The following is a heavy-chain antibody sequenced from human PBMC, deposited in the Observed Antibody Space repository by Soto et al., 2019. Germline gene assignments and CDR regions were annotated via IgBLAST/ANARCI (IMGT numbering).Heavy chain of an antibody. D-gene: IGHD6-13*01. J-gene: IGHJ4*02. CDR2: IHYSGTT. V-gene: IGHV4-59*01. CDR1: GGSMRNYF. CDR3: AAGEASSRNLAPYYLDF. Sequence: SETLSLTCTVSGGSMRNYFWTWIRQSPGKGLEWIGYIHYSGTTSFFPSYNPSLRSRVTISEDTSKNQFSLKLLSVTTADTAVYFCAAGEASSRNLAPYYLDFWGQGTLVTVSS.